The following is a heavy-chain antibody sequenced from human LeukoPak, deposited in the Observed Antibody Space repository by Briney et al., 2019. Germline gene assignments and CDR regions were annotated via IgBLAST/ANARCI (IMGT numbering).Heavy chain of an antibody. CDR3: ARHEYSGSYYGLSWFDP. Sequence: PSETLSLTCTVSGGSISSSGYYWGWIRQPPGTGLEWIASIYYSGSTYYNPSLKSRVTTSVDTSKNQLSLKLSSLTAADTAVYYCARHEYSGSYYGLSWFDPWGQGTLVTVSS. CDR2: IYYSGST. J-gene: IGHJ5*02. CDR1: GGSISSSGYY. D-gene: IGHD1-26*01. V-gene: IGHV4-39*01.